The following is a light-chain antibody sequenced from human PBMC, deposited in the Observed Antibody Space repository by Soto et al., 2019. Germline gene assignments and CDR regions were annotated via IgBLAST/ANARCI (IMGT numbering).Light chain of an antibody. J-gene: IGKJ1*01. CDR2: AAS. CDR1: RSISRY. CDR3: KQSYSSQWT. V-gene: IGKV1-39*01. Sequence: DIQMTRSPSSLSASVGDRVNMTCRASRSISRYLSWYQQKPGKAPNLLIYAASSLQSGVPSRFSGAGSGTDFTLTIGNLHPEDFAIYYCKQSYSSQWTFGQGTKVEI.